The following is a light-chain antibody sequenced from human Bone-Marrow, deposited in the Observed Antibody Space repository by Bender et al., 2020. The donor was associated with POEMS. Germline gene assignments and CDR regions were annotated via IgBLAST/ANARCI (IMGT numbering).Light chain of an antibody. CDR2: DVS. J-gene: IGLJ1*01. CDR3: CSYLRSSYV. Sequence: QSALTQPAAVSGSPGQSITISCTGTSGDYVSWYQQHPDKAPTVMIYDVSHRPSGVSNRSSGSKSGSAASLTISGLQAEDEADYYCCSYLRSSYVFGTGTKVTVL. CDR1: SGDY. V-gene: IGLV2-14*03.